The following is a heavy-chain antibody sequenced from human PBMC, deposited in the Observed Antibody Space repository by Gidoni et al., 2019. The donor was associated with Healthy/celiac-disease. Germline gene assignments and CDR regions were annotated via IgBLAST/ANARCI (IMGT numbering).Heavy chain of an antibody. Sequence: QVQLQESGPGLVKPSETLSLTCTVSGGSIRSYYWGWIRRPPGKGLEWIGYIYYSGSTNYNPSLKSRVTISVDTSKNQFSLKLSSVTAADTAVYYCARAGYSYGPYYFDYWGQGTLVTVSS. CDR2: IYYSGST. CDR1: GGSIRSYY. D-gene: IGHD5-18*01. J-gene: IGHJ4*02. V-gene: IGHV4-59*01. CDR3: ARAGYSYGPYYFDY.